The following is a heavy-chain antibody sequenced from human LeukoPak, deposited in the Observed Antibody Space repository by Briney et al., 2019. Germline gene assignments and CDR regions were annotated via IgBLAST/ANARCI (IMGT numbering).Heavy chain of an antibody. CDR2: ISAYNGNT. J-gene: IGHJ4*02. V-gene: IGHV1-18*01. CDR1: GYTFTSYG. Sequence: ASVKLSCTASGYTFTSYGISWVRQAPGQGLEWMGWISAYNGNTNYAQKLQGRVTMTTDTSTSTAYMELRSLRSDDTAVYYCATWYSSGWYAHWGQGTLVTVSS. D-gene: IGHD6-19*01. CDR3: ATWYSSGWYAH.